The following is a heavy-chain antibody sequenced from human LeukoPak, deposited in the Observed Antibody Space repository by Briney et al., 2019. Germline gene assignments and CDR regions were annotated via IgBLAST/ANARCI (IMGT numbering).Heavy chain of an antibody. Sequence: ASAKVSCKXSGYTFTGYYMHWVRQAPGQGLEWMGRINPNSGGTNYAQKFQGRVTMTRDTSISTAYMELSRLRSDDTAVYYCARGWSIWFGESPLNWGQGTLVTVSS. J-gene: IGHJ4*02. CDR2: INPNSGGT. D-gene: IGHD3-10*01. CDR1: GYTFTGYY. CDR3: ARGWSIWFGESPLN. V-gene: IGHV1-2*06.